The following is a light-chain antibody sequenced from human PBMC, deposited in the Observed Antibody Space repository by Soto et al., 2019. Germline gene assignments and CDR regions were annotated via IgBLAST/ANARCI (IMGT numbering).Light chain of an antibody. CDR1: QSLRSS. V-gene: IGKV3-15*01. Sequence: EIVVTQSPATLSVSPGERATLSCRASQSLRSSLAWYQQKPGQAPRLLIYDASTRATGIPARFSGSGSGTDFTLTISGLQSEDFAVYYCQQYNNWPQPFGQGTKVDIK. CDR3: QQYNNWPQP. J-gene: IGKJ1*01. CDR2: DAS.